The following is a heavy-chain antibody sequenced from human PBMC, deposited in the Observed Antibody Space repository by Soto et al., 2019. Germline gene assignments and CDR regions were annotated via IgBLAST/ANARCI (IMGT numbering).Heavy chain of an antibody. CDR2: IYYIGTT. J-gene: IGHJ4*02. V-gene: IGHV4-28*01. Sequence: SETLSLTCAVSGYSISSSNWWGWIRQPPGKGLEWIGYIYYIGTTYYTPSLKSRVTMSVDTSKNHFSLKLSFVTAADTAVYYCARHRICSGGSCHSGGIDYWGQGTLVTVSS. CDR1: GYSISSSNW. CDR3: ARHRICSGGSCHSGGIDY. D-gene: IGHD2-15*01.